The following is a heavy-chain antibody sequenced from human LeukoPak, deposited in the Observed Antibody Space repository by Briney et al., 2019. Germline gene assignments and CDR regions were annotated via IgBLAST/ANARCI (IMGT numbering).Heavy chain of an antibody. CDR1: GYSFTSYW. V-gene: IGHV5-51*01. CDR3: ARLPGGYCSSTSCHTFDY. CDR2: IYPGDSDT. D-gene: IGHD2-2*01. Sequence: GASLQISCKGSGYSFTSYWIGWVRQMPGKGLEWMGIIYPGDSDTRYSPSFQGQVTISADKSISTAYLQWSSLKASDTAMYYCARLPGGYCSSTSCHTFDYWGQGTLVTVSS. J-gene: IGHJ4*02.